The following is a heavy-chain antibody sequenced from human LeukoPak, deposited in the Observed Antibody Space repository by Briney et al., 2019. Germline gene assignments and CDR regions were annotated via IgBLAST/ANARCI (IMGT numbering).Heavy chain of an antibody. CDR3: ARVALVGATIMFYFDY. D-gene: IGHD1-26*01. V-gene: IGHV3-30*03. CDR1: GFTFSSYD. CDR2: IAYDGSIY. J-gene: IGHJ4*02. Sequence: GGSLRLSCVASGFTFSSYDMHWVRQAPGKGLEWVAVIAYDGSIYYYIDSVKGRFTISRDNAKNSLYLQMNSLRAEDTAVYYCARVALVGATIMFYFDYWGQGTLVTVSS.